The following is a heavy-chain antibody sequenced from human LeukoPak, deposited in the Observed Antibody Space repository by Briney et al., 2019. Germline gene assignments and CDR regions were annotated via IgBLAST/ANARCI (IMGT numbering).Heavy chain of an antibody. Sequence: GGALRLSCAASGFTFSSYEMNWVGQAPGEGLECLSYISSTRLPISYAASLNRPFTISRDNPKNSLYLQMNSLRAEDTAVYYCASGLLFRSYWGQGTLVTVSS. D-gene: IGHD2-21*02. J-gene: IGHJ4*02. CDR1: GFTFSSYE. CDR2: ISSTRLPI. CDR3: ASGLLFRSY. V-gene: IGHV3-48*03.